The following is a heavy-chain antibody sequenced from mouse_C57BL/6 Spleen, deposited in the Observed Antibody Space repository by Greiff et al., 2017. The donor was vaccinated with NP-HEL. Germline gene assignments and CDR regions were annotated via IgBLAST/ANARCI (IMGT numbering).Heavy chain of an antibody. V-gene: IGHV1-81*01. CDR3: ARLGYYGSSSLYYFDY. CDR1: GYTFTSYG. Sequence: VKLMESGAELARPGASVKLSCKASGYTFTSYGISWVKQRTGQGLEWIGEIYPRSGNTYYNEKFKGKATLTADKSSSTAYMELRSLTSEDSAVYFCARLGYYGSSSLYYFDYWGQGTTLTVSS. CDR2: IYPRSGNT. J-gene: IGHJ2*01. D-gene: IGHD1-1*01.